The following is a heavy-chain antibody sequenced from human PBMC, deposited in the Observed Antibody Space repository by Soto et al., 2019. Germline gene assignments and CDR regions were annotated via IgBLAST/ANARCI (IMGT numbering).Heavy chain of an antibody. J-gene: IGHJ5*02. V-gene: IGHV4-39*01. CDR2: IYYSGST. D-gene: IGHD2-2*01. Sequence: SETLSLTCTVSGGSISSSSYYWGWIRQPPGKGLEWIGSIYYSGSTYYNPSLKSRVTISVDTSKNQFSLKLSSVTAADTAVYYGARLAGYCSSTSCYLGRTVWFDPWGQGTLVTVSS. CDR1: GGSISSSSYY. CDR3: ARLAGYCSSTSCYLGRTVWFDP.